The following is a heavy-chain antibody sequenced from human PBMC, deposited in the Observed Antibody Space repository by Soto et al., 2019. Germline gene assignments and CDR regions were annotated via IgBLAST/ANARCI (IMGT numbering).Heavy chain of an antibody. Sequence: SETLSLTCTVSGGSISSGGYYWSWIRQHPGKGLEWIGYIYYSGSTYYNPSLKSRVTISVDTSKNQFSLKLSSVTAADTAVYYCARDHDDFWSGYAGPYGMDVWGQGTTVTVSS. J-gene: IGHJ6*02. CDR3: ARDHDDFWSGYAGPYGMDV. D-gene: IGHD3-3*01. V-gene: IGHV4-31*03. CDR1: GGSISSGGYY. CDR2: IYYSGST.